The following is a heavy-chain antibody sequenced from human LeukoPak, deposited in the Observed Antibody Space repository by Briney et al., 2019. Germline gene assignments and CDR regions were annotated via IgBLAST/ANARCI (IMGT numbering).Heavy chain of an antibody. V-gene: IGHV4-34*01. Sequence: SETPSLTCAVYGGSFNDYYWTWIRQSPGKGLEWIGEITHSETTNHNPSLKSRVTMSVDTSKNQFSLRLNSVTAADTAVYYCVRGPYQGKSGYYSYWGQGTLVAVAS. D-gene: IGHD3-22*01. CDR3: VRGPYQGKSGYYSY. CDR2: ITHSETT. CDR1: GGSFNDYY. J-gene: IGHJ4*02.